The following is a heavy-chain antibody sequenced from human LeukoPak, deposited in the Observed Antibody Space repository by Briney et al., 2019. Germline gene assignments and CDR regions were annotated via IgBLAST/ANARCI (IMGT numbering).Heavy chain of an antibody. V-gene: IGHV1-46*01. Sequence: GASVKVSCKASGYTFTSYYMHWVRQAPGQGLEWMGIINPSGGSTSYAQKFQGRVTMTRDTSISTAYMELSRLRSDDTAVYYCARGPPLMATIEGFYFDYWGQGTLVTVSS. D-gene: IGHD5-24*01. CDR3: ARGPPLMATIEGFYFDY. J-gene: IGHJ4*02. CDR1: GYTFTSYY. CDR2: INPSGGST.